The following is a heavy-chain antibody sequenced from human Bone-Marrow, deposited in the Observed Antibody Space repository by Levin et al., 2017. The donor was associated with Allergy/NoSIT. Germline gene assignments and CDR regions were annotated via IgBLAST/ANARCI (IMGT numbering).Heavy chain of an antibody. D-gene: IGHD3-10*01. V-gene: IGHV4-39*07. J-gene: IGHJ4*02. CDR2: IYYSGST. CDR3: ARGEWFGESRPYYFDY. Sequence: SQTLSLPCTVSGGSISSSSYYWGWIRQPPGKGLEWIGSIYYSGSTYYNPSLKSRVTISVDTSKNQFSLKLSSVTAADTAVYYCARGEWFGESRPYYFDYWGQGTLVTVSS. CDR1: GGSISSSSYY.